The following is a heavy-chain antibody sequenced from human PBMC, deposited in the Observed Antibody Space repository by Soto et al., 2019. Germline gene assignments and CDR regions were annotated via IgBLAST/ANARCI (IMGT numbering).Heavy chain of an antibody. Sequence: EVQLVESGGGLVQPGGSLRLSCAASGFPFSSYWMHWVRQAPGKGLVWVSRSNSDGRSTSYEDSVKGRFTISRDKAKDTLYMQMNSLRAEDTAVYYCARDYGDYPPADYWGQGALVTVSS. CDR3: ARDYGDYPPADY. D-gene: IGHD4-17*01. J-gene: IGHJ4*02. CDR2: SNSDGRST. V-gene: IGHV3-74*01. CDR1: GFPFSSYW.